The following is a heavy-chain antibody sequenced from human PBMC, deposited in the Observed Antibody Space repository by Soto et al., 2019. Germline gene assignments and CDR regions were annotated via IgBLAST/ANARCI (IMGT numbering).Heavy chain of an antibody. CDR1: GGSISSYY. CDR2: IYNSGST. Sequence: PSETLSLTCTVSGGSISSYYWSWIRQPPGKGLEWIGYIYNSGSTDYNPSLKSRVTISVDTSKTQFSLKLSSVTAADTAMYYCAIGPRRLGMDVWGQGTTVTVSS. CDR3: AIGPRRLGMDV. V-gene: IGHV4-59*01. J-gene: IGHJ6*02.